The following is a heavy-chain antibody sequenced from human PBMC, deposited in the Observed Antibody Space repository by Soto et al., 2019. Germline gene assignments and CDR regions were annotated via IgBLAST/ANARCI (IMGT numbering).Heavy chain of an antibody. J-gene: IGHJ4*02. D-gene: IGHD6-13*01. CDR3: AKDYVAGGGTSPNDH. Sequence: EVQLLESGGGLVQPGGSLRLSCAASGFTFTSYAMSWVRQAPGKGLEWVSGISGSGGSTYYADSVKGRFTISRDNSKNTLSLQMNSLRAEDTAIYFCAKDYVAGGGTSPNDHWGQGTLVTVSS. V-gene: IGHV3-23*01. CDR2: ISGSGGST. CDR1: GFTFTSYA.